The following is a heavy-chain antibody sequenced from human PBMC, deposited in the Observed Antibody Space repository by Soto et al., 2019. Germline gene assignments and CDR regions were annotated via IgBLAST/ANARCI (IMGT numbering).Heavy chain of an antibody. J-gene: IGHJ4*02. Sequence: QVQLVESGGGVVQPGRSLRLSCAASGFTFSSYGMHWVRQAPGKGLEWVAVISYDGSNKYYADSVKGRFTISRDNSKNTLYLQMNSLRAEDTAVYYCATYSYDRQVFDYWGQGTLVTVSS. CDR1: GFTFSSYG. CDR3: ATYSYDRQVFDY. D-gene: IGHD5-18*01. CDR2: ISYDGSNK. V-gene: IGHV3-30*03.